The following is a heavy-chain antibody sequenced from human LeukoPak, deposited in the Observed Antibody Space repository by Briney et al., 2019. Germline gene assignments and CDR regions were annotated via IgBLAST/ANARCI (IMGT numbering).Heavy chain of an antibody. CDR2: IYDSGST. J-gene: IGHJ4*02. Sequence: SETLSLTCTVSGGSISNYYWSWIRQPPGKGLEWIGYIYDSGSTNYNPSLKSRVTISVDTSKNQFSLKLSSVTAADTAVYYCARTYYDYVWGSYRYTRESRAYFDYWGQGTLVTVSS. CDR1: GGSISNYY. CDR3: ARTYYDYVWGSYRYTRESRAYFDY. V-gene: IGHV4-59*01. D-gene: IGHD3-16*02.